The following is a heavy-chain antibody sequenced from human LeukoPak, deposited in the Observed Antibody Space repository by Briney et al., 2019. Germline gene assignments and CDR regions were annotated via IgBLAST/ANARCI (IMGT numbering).Heavy chain of an antibody. J-gene: IGHJ4*02. D-gene: IGHD3-22*01. CDR2: IYPGDSDT. CDR3: AGICNHNYYDSSGYYGNYFDY. V-gene: IGHV5-51*01. CDR1: GYSFTSYW. Sequence: GESLKISCKGSGYSFTSYWIGWVRQMPGKGLEWMGIIYPGDSDTRYSPSFQGQVTISADKSISTAYLQWSSLKASDTAMYYRAGICNHNYYDSSGYYGNYFDYWGQGTLVTVSS.